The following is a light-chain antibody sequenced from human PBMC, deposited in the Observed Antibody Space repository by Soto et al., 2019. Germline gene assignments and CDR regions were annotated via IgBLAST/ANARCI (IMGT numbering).Light chain of an antibody. CDR2: AAS. Sequence: IVLTQSPGTLSLSPGERATLSCRASQSVNSDFLAWYQQKPGQAPRLLIHAASSRATGIPDRFSGSGSGTDFSLTINRLEPEDFAVYYCQHFGDSPPVFTFGPGTKVGIK. V-gene: IGKV3-20*01. CDR3: QHFGDSPPVFT. CDR1: QSVNSDF. J-gene: IGKJ3*01.